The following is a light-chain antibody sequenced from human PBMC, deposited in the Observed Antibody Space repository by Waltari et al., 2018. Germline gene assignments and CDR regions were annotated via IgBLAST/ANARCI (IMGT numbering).Light chain of an antibody. CDR3: AAWDDSLNGRV. J-gene: IGLJ3*02. CDR2: SNN. V-gene: IGLV1-44*01. CDR1: SSNIGSNT. Sequence: QSVLTQPPSASGTPGQRVTISCSGSSSNIGSNTVNWYQQLPGTAPKLLSYSNNQRPSGVPDRFSGSKSGTSASLAISGLQSDDEADYYCAAWDDSLNGRVFGGGTKLTVL.